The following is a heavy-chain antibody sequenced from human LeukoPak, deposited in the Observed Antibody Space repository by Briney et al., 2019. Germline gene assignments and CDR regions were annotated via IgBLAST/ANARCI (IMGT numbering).Heavy chain of an antibody. CDR3: ARGPRGGGLDY. D-gene: IGHD3-10*01. CDR1: GGSFSGYY. Sequence: PSETLSLTCAVYGGSFSGYYWSWIRQPPGKGLEWIGEINHSGSTNYNPSPKSRVTISVDTSKNQSSLKLSSGTAADTAVYYCARGPRGGGLDYWGQGTLVTVSS. V-gene: IGHV4-34*01. CDR2: INHSGST. J-gene: IGHJ4*02.